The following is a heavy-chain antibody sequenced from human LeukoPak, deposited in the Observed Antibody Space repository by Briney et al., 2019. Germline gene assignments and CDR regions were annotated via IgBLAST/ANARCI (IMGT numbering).Heavy chain of an antibody. J-gene: IGHJ3*01. CDR2: ITGSGDTR. V-gene: IGHV3-23*01. D-gene: IGHD4-17*01. Sequence: GGSLRLSCVASGSTFRNYAVTWVRQAPGKGLGWVSSITGSGDTRRYADSVKRRFTISRDNSVDTLYLQMNSLSAEDTAIYYCGKDPNGDYIGAFDFWGRGTMVTVSS. CDR3: GKDPNGDYIGAFDF. CDR1: GSTFRNYA.